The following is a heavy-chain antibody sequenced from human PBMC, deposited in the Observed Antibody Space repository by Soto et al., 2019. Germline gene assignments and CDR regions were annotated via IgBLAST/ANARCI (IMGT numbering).Heavy chain of an antibody. J-gene: IGHJ4*02. CDR1: GDSITSNSYF. CDR3: ARNFSVDYIDY. CDR2: IYYSGTT. V-gene: IGHV4-39*01. Sequence: PSETLSLTCTVSGDSITSNSYFWAWIRQPPGKGLEWIGSIYYSGTTYYNPSLKSRVTISVDRSKNQFSLKLSSVTAADTAVYYCARNFSVDYIDYSGQAALVTVSS.